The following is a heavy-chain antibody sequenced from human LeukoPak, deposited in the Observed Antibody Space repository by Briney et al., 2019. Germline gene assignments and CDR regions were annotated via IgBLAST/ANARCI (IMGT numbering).Heavy chain of an antibody. CDR1: GGSISSSNW. CDR3: ARHPTLITMVRGVIRRDAFDI. D-gene: IGHD3-10*01. Sequence: SETLSLTCAVSGGSISSSNWWSWVRPPPGKGLEWIGEIYRSGSTNYNPSLKSRVTISVDKSKNQFSLKLSSVTAADTAVYYCARHPTLITMVRGVIRRDAFDIWGQGTMVTVSS. J-gene: IGHJ3*02. CDR2: IYRSGST. V-gene: IGHV4-4*02.